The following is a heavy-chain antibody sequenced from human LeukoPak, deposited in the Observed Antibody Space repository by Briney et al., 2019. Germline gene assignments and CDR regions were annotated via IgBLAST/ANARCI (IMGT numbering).Heavy chain of an antibody. V-gene: IGHV3-30*04. D-gene: IGHD3-22*01. Sequence: HPGRSLRLSCAASGFTFSSYAMHWVRQAPGKGLEWVAVISYDGSNKYYADSVKGRFTISRDNSKNTLYLQMNSLRAEDTAVYYCARGTYYYDSSVGPNIWGQGTMVTVSS. CDR3: ARGTYYYDSSVGPNI. CDR2: ISYDGSNK. CDR1: GFTFSSYA. J-gene: IGHJ3*02.